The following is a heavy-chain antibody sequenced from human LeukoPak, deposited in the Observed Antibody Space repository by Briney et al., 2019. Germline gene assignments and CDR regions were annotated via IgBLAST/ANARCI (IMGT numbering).Heavy chain of an antibody. V-gene: IGHV1-69*13. Sequence: SVKVSCKASGGTFSSYAISWVRQAPGQGLEWMGGIIPIFGTANYAQKLQGRVTITADESTSTAYMELSSLRSEDTAVYYCARDSSSCSSTSCSHLLDYWGQGTLVTVSS. CDR1: GGTFSSYA. D-gene: IGHD2-2*01. CDR3: ARDSSSCSSTSCSHLLDY. J-gene: IGHJ4*02. CDR2: IIPIFGTA.